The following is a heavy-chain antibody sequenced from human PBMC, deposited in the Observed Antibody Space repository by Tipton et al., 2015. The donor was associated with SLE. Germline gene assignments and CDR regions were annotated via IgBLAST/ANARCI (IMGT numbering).Heavy chain of an antibody. Sequence: TLSLTCAVSGYSISSGYYWGWIRQPPGKGLEWIGRPYSSGPTYYNPSLKSRVTMSVDSAKNHFSLKLTSVTAADTAVYYCARDSPFRAGLDVWGQGTTVAVSS. CDR1: GYSISSGYY. CDR2: PYSSGPT. CDR3: ARDSPFRAGLDV. J-gene: IGHJ6*02. V-gene: IGHV4-38-2*02.